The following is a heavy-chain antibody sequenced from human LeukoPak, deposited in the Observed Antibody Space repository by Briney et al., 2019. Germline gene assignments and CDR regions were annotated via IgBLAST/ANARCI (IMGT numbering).Heavy chain of an antibody. CDR1: GFTFSSYS. CDR2: ISSSSSYI. V-gene: IGHV3-21*01. Sequence: PGGSLRLSCAASGFTFSSYSMNWVRQAPGKGLEWVSSISSSSSYIYYADSVKGRFTISRDNAKNSLYLQMNSLGAEDTAVYYCAKRKIQLRLFDYWGQGTLVTVSS. D-gene: IGHD5-18*01. CDR3: AKRKIQLRLFDY. J-gene: IGHJ4*02.